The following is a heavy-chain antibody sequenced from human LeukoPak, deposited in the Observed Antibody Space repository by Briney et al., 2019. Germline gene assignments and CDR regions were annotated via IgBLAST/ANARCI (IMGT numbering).Heavy chain of an antibody. CDR2: INPNSGGT. CDR3: ARPHCDSGSFLDYFDY. Sequence: ASVKVSCKASGYNFNDYHMHWVRQAPGQGLEWMGWINPNSGGTNYAQKFQGRVTMTRDTSISTAYMELSRLRSDDTAVYYCARPHCDSGSFLDYFDYWGQGTLVTVSS. J-gene: IGHJ4*02. CDR1: GYNFNDYH. V-gene: IGHV1-2*02. D-gene: IGHD3-10*01.